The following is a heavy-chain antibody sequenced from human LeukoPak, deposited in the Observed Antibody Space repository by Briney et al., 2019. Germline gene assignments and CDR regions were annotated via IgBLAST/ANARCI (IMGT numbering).Heavy chain of an antibody. CDR3: ARSGGSGSYYARYYYYYMDV. Sequence: ASVKVSCKASGYTFTSYGISWVRQAPGQGLEWMGCINTNTGNATYAQGFTGRFVFSLDTSVSTAYLQISSLKAEDTAVYYCARSGGSGSYYARYYYYYMDVWGKGTTVTVSS. V-gene: IGHV7-4-1*02. D-gene: IGHD3-10*01. CDR1: GYTFTSYG. J-gene: IGHJ6*03. CDR2: INTNTGNA.